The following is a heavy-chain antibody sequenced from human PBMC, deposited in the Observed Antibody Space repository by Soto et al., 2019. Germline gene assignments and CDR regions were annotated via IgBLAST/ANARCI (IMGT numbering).Heavy chain of an antibody. CDR1: GGSIGSGGYY. Sequence: SETLSLTCTVSGGSIGSGGYYWSWIRQHPGKGLEWIGFIYYSGSTYYNPSLKSRLTISVDTSKNQFSLKLSSVTAADTAVYYCARDRKVTNYYYFGMDVWGQGTTVTVS. J-gene: IGHJ6*02. CDR3: ARDRKVTNYYYFGMDV. V-gene: IGHV4-31*03. D-gene: IGHD2-21*02. CDR2: IYYSGST.